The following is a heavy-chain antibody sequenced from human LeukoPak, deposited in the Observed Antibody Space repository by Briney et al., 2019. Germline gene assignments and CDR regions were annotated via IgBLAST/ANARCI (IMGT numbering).Heavy chain of an antibody. J-gene: IGHJ4*02. Sequence: ASVKVSCKASGYTFTSYGISWVRQAPGQGLEWMGWISAYNGNTNYAQKLQGRVTMTTDTSTSTAYMELRSLRSDVTAVYYCARVDGIAAASIFDYWGQGTLVTVSS. V-gene: IGHV1-18*01. CDR2: ISAYNGNT. CDR3: ARVDGIAAASIFDY. D-gene: IGHD6-13*01. CDR1: GYTFTSYG.